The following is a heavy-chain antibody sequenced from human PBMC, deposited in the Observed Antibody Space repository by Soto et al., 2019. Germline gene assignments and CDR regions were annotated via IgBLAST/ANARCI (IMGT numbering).Heavy chain of an antibody. Sequence: PGGSLRFSCAASGFTFSGYAMSWVRQAPGKGLEWVSAISGSGGSTYYADSVEGRFTISRDNSKNTLYLQMNSLRAEDTAVYYCAKGSDFWSGYSTSPYFDYWGQGTLVTVSS. D-gene: IGHD3-3*01. J-gene: IGHJ4*02. CDR1: GFTFSGYA. CDR3: AKGSDFWSGYSTSPYFDY. CDR2: ISGSGGST. V-gene: IGHV3-23*01.